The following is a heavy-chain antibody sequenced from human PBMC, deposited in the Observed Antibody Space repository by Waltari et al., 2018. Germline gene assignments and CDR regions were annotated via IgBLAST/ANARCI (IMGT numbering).Heavy chain of an antibody. J-gene: IGHJ6*02. V-gene: IGHV4-59*01. CDR2: IYYSGST. D-gene: IGHD2-2*01. CDR1: GGSISSYY. CDR3: ARVSVLPAATSRDYYYYGMDV. Sequence: QVQLQESGPGLVKPSETLSLTCTVSGGSISSYYWSWIRQPPGKGLEWIGYIYYSGSTNNNPYLKSRVTISGDTSKNQCSLKLSSVTAADTAVYYCARVSVLPAATSRDYYYYGMDVWGQGTTVTVSS.